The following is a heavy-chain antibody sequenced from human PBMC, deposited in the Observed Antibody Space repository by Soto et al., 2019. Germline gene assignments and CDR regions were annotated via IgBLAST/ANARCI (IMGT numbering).Heavy chain of an antibody. V-gene: IGHV4-59*08. CDR3: ARHGVAPVWFDR. CDR1: GGSITSHY. CDR2: IYYSGST. J-gene: IGHJ5*02. D-gene: IGHD2-8*01. Sequence: SETLCLTCTVSGGSITSHYCSWIRRPPGKGLEWIGSIYYSGSTNYNPSLKSRVTMSIDTSKNQFSLQLSSVTAADTAVYYCARHGVAPVWFDRWGQGTLVTVSS.